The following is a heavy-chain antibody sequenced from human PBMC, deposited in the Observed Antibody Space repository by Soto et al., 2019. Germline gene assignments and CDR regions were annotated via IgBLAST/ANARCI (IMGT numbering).Heavy chain of an antibody. V-gene: IGHV4-34*01. Sequence: QVQLQQWGAGLLKPSETLSLTCAVYGRSFSGYYWSWIRQPPGKGLEWIGEINHSGSTNYNPSLKSRVTRSVDTSQNQYSLNLSSVSAADTAVYYCARAYGGTAGVFDYWGQGTRVTFSS. J-gene: IGHJ4*02. CDR2: INHSGST. D-gene: IGHD4-17*01. CDR1: GRSFSGYY. CDR3: ARAYGGTAGVFDY.